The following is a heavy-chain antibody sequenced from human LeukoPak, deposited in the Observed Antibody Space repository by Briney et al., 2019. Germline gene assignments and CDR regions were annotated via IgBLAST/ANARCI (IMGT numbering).Heavy chain of an antibody. CDR1: GFTFSSYT. Sequence: PGGSLRLSCAASGFTFSSYTMNRVRQAPGKGLEWVSYISSDSGAIYYADSVKGRFTISRDNAQKSLYLQMNSLRAEDTAVYYCARELAYWGQGALVTVSS. CDR3: ARELAY. V-gene: IGHV3-48*01. J-gene: IGHJ4*02. CDR2: ISSDSGAI.